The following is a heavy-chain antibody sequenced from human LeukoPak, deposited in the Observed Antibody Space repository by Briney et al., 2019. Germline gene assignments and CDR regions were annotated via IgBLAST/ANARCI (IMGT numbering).Heavy chain of an antibody. V-gene: IGHV3-30*18. J-gene: IGHJ4*02. D-gene: IGHD4-17*01. Sequence: GGSLRLSSAASGFTFSSYGVHWGGEAPGKGLEGGAVISYDGRNEYYADSVNGRFNISRDNSKNTMYLQMNSLRAEDTAVYYCAKDWGRWTTVTYIDYWGRGTLVTVSS. CDR3: AKDWGRWTTVTYIDY. CDR2: ISYDGRNE. CDR1: GFTFSSYG.